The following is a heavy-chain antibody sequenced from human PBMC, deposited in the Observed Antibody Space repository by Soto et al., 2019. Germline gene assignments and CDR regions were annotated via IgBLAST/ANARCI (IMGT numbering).Heavy chain of an antibody. V-gene: IGHV3-74*01. Sequence: GGSLRLSCAASGFTFSSYWMHWVRQAPGKGLVWVSRINSDGSSTSYADSVKGRFTISRDNDKNTLYLQMNSLRAEDTAVYYCVVDSTYYYYYGMDVWGQGTTVTVSS. J-gene: IGHJ6*02. CDR1: GFTFSSYW. CDR2: INSDGSST. CDR3: VVDSTYYYYYGMDV. D-gene: IGHD3-9*01.